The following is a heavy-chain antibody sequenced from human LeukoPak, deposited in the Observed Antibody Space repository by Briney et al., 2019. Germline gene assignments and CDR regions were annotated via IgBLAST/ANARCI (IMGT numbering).Heavy chain of an antibody. D-gene: IGHD6-19*01. CDR2: INGDGSST. V-gene: IGHV3-74*01. Sequence: GSLRLSCAASGFTLSSYWIQWVRQTPGKGLVLVSRINGDGSSTPYANSVKGRFTISRDNAKNTLYLQMHSLRADDTAVYYCARGSTSGWPDYFDYWGQGSVVTVSS. CDR3: ARGSTSGWPDYFDY. CDR1: GFTLSSYW. J-gene: IGHJ4*02.